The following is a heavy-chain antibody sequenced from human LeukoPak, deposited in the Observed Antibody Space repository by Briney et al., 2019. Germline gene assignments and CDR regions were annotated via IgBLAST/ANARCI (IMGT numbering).Heavy chain of an antibody. V-gene: IGHV1-18*01. D-gene: IGHD2-2*01. J-gene: IGHJ3*02. CDR3: ARARYGRSTSCYGPEDDAFDI. Sequence: GASVTVSCKASGYTFTSYGISWVRQAPGQGLEWMGWISAKKGNTNYAQKLQGRVTMTTDTSTRTAYMELRRLRSDDTAEYYCARARYGRSTSCYGPEDDAFDIWGQGTMVTVSS. CDR2: ISAKKGNT. CDR1: GYTFTSYG.